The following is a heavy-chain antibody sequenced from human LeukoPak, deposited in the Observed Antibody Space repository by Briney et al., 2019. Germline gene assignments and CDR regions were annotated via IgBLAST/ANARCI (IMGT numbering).Heavy chain of an antibody. Sequence: PSETLSLTCAVSGGSISSSNWWSWVRQPPGKGLEWIGEIYHSGSTNYNPSLKSRVTISVDKSKNQFSLKLSSVTAADTAVYYCARVVSGPYDFWSGYPYYYYGMDVWGQGTTVTVSS. J-gene: IGHJ6*02. CDR3: ARVVSGPYDFWSGYPYYYYGMDV. V-gene: IGHV4-4*02. CDR1: GGSISSSNW. CDR2: IYHSGST. D-gene: IGHD3-3*01.